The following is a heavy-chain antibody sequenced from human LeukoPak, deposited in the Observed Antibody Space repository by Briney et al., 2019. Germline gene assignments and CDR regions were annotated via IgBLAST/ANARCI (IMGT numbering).Heavy chain of an antibody. J-gene: IGHJ6*03. D-gene: IGHD6-19*01. Sequence: VASVKVSCKASGYTFTVYHMHWVRQAPGQGLEWMGIINPSDGSTTYAQKFQGRVSITRDMSTSTIYMELSSLRSEDTAVYYCARDIKGAAVAVGREDYYYYYMDVWGKGTTVTVSS. CDR1: GYTFTVYH. CDR3: ARDIKGAAVAVGREDYYYYYMDV. CDR2: INPSDGST. V-gene: IGHV1-46*01.